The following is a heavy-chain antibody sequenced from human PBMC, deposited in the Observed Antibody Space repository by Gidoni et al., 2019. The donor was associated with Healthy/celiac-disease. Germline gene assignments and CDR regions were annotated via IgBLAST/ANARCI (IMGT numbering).Heavy chain of an antibody. J-gene: IGHJ4*02. CDR1: GGTFSSYA. D-gene: IGHD3-22*01. Sequence: QVQLVQSGAEVKKPGSSVKVSCKASGGTFSSYAISWVRQAPGQGLEWMGRIIPILGIANYAQKFQGRVTITADKSTSTAYMELSSLRSEDTAVYYCARDTDSSGRTDYWGQGTLVTVSS. CDR3: ARDTDSSGRTDY. V-gene: IGHV1-69*04. CDR2: IIPILGIA.